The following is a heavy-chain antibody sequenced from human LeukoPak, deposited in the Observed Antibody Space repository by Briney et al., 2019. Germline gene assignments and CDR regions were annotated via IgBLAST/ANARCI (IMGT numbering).Heavy chain of an antibody. Sequence: GGSLRLSCAASGFTFSRYSMNWVRQAPGKGLEWVSSISISSSYIYYADLVKGRFTMSRDNAKNSLYLQVNSLRAEDTAVYYCARGSPLGVVEHDAFDIWGQGTMVTVSS. D-gene: IGHD3-3*01. CDR1: GFTFSRYS. CDR3: ARGSPLGVVEHDAFDI. CDR2: ISISSSYI. V-gene: IGHV3-21*01. J-gene: IGHJ3*02.